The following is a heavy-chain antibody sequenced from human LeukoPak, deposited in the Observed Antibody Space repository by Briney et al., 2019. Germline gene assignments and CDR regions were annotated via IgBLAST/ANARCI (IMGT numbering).Heavy chain of an antibody. J-gene: IGHJ4*02. V-gene: IGHV1-8*01. Sequence: ASVKVSCKASGYPFTNYDINWVRQASGQGLEWMGWMNPNNGNSGSAQKFQGRVTMTRNTSISTAYMELSSLRSEDTAMYYCAIGEKWFCSSASCYKEYSSRDWGQGTLVTVSS. CDR1: GYPFTNYD. D-gene: IGHD2-2*02. CDR3: AIGEKWFCSSASCYKEYSSRD. CDR2: MNPNNGNS.